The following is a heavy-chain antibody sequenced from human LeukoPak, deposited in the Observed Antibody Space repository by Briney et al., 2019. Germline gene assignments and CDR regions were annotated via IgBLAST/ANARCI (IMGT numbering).Heavy chain of an antibody. CDR2: ISSSSSYI. V-gene: IGHV3-21*04. D-gene: IGHD5-18*01. CDR3: TRHADTAMVTDYYYYYMDV. J-gene: IGHJ6*03. Sequence: PGGSLRLSCAASGFTFSSYSMNWVRQAPGKGLEWVSSISSSSSYIYYADSVKGRFTISRDNAKNSLYLQMNSLRAEDTAVYYCTRHADTAMVTDYYYYYMDVWGKGTTVTVSS. CDR1: GFTFSSYS.